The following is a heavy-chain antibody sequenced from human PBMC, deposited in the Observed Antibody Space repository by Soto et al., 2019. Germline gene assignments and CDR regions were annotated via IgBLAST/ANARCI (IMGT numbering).Heavy chain of an antibody. CDR2: VSYTGIT. Sequence: QVQLRQSGPGLVKPSETLSLTCNVSGGSVDDYYWNWIRQSPGKGLEWLGHVSYTGITSYNPSLESRITISVDRSKNQFSLKLFSVTPADTAVYFCARRGGTSLVAFDFWGQGTLVTVS. V-gene: IGHV4-59*02. J-gene: IGHJ4*02. CDR3: ARRGGTSLVAFDF. CDR1: GGSVDDYY. D-gene: IGHD1-1*01.